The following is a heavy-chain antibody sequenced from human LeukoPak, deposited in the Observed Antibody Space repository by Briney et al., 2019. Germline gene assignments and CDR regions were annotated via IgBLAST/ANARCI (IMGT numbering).Heavy chain of an antibody. Sequence: GGSLRLSCAAPGFTFSSYAMSWVRQAPGKGLEWVSAISGSGGSTYYADSVKGRFTISRDNSKNTLYLQMNSLRAEDSAVYYCARDVESVRSSPGYYFDYWGQGTLVTVSS. CDR1: GFTFSSYA. V-gene: IGHV3-23*01. CDR2: ISGSGGST. CDR3: ARDVESVRSSPGYYFDY. J-gene: IGHJ4*02. D-gene: IGHD6-6*01.